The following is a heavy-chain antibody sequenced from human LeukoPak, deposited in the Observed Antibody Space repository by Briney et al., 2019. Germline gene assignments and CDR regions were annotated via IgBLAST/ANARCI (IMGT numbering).Heavy chain of an antibody. D-gene: IGHD1-14*01. V-gene: IGHV1-69*05. CDR1: GGTFSSYA. Sequence: ASVKVSCKASGGTFSSYAISWVRQAPGQGLEWMGGIIPIFGTANYAQKLQGRVTITTDESTSTAYMELSSLRSEDTAVYYCARGSFLREPEYYYYYYMDVWGKGTTVTVSS. CDR3: ARGSFLREPEYYYYYYMDV. CDR2: IIPIFGTA. J-gene: IGHJ6*03.